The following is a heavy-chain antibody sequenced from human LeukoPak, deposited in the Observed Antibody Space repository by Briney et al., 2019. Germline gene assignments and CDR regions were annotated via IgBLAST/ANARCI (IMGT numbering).Heavy chain of an antibody. CDR2: IYYSGST. Sequence: SETLSLTCTVSGGSISPYYWSWIRQPPGKGLEWIGYIYYSGSTNYNPSLKSRVTISVDTSKNQFSLKLSSVTAADTAVYYCARRSSGCYYFDYWGQGTLVTVSS. D-gene: IGHD6-19*01. CDR3: ARRSSGCYYFDY. V-gene: IGHV4-59*01. CDR1: GGSISPYY. J-gene: IGHJ4*02.